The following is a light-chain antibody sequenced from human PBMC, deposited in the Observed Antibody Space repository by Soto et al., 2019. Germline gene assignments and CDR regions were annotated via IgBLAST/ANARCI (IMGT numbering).Light chain of an antibody. CDR1: SSDVGGYNY. J-gene: IGLJ2*01. CDR3: SSYTCSSTVV. Sequence: QSALTQPASVSGSPGQSITISCTGTSSDVGGYNYVSWYQQHPGKAPKLMIYDVSNRPSGVSNRFSGSKSGNTASLTIYGLHAEDEADYYCSSYTCSSTVVFGGGTKVTVL. CDR2: DVS. V-gene: IGLV2-14*01.